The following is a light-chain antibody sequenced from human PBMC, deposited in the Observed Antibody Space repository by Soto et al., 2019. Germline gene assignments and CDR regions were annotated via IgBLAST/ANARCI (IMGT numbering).Light chain of an antibody. CDR3: QVWDSSSDHVV. CDR1: KIGSKS. CDR2: DDS. J-gene: IGLJ2*01. Sequence: SYELTQPPSVSVAPGQTARITCGGTKIGSKSVHWYQLKPGQAPVLVVYDDSDRPSGIPERFSGSNSGNTATLTISRVEAGDEADYYCQVWDSSSDHVVFGGGTKLTVL. V-gene: IGLV3-21*02.